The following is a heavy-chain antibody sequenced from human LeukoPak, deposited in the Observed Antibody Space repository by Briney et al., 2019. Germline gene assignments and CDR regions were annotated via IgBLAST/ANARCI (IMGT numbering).Heavy chain of an antibody. V-gene: IGHV3-74*01. CDR1: GFTFSSHW. CDR3: ARDRSPTYYDFWSGYYTRVSWFDP. Sequence: PGGSLRLSCAASGFTFSSHWMHWVRQAPGKGLVWVSRIHDDGTTTNYADSVKGRFTISRDNAKNTLYLQMNSLRAEDTAVYYCARDRSPTYYDFWSGYYTRVSWFDPWGQGTLVTVSS. CDR2: IHDDGTTT. J-gene: IGHJ5*02. D-gene: IGHD3-3*01.